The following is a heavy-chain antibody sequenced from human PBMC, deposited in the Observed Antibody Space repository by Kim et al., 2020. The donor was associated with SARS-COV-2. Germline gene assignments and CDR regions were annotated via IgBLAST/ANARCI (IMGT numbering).Heavy chain of an antibody. CDR3: AKEISPNYDFWSGPFDY. Sequence: GGSLRLSCAASGFTFDDYAMHWVRQAPGKGLEWVSGISWNSGSIGYADSVKGRFTISRDNAKNSLYLQMNSLRAEDTALYYCAKEISPNYDFWSGPFDYWGQGTLVTVSS. CDR1: GFTFDDYA. V-gene: IGHV3-9*01. CDR2: ISWNSGSI. D-gene: IGHD3-3*01. J-gene: IGHJ4*02.